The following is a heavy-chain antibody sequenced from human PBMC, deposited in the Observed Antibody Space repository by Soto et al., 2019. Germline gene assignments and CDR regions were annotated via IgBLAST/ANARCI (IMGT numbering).Heavy chain of an antibody. CDR2: ISAFSSPI. CDR3: VRGGRGYTRDDVFDI. CDR1: GFTFSSYS. V-gene: IGHV3-21*06. D-gene: IGHD2-2*02. J-gene: IGHJ3*02. Sequence: EAQLVESGGGLVKPGGSLRLSCVDSGFTFSSYSMNWVRQAPGKGLAWVSSISAFSSPIFYADSVKGRYTISRDNTKNSLYLQMSSLRAEDTAVYYCVRGGRGYTRDDVFDIWGQGTMVTVSS.